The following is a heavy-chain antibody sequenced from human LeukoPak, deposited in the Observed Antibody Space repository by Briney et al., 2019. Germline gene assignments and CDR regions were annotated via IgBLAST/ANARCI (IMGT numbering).Heavy chain of an antibody. V-gene: IGHV3-11*04. J-gene: IGHJ4*02. CDR2: ISSSGSTI. D-gene: IGHD3-22*01. CDR3: ARVGTYYDSSGYYYEGYFDY. CDR1: GFTFSDYY. Sequence: GGSLRLSCAASGFTFSDYYMSWIRQAPGKGLEWVSYISSSGSTIYYADSVKGRFTISRDNAKNSLYLQMNSLRAEDTAVYYCARVGTYYDSSGYYYEGYFDYWGQGTLVTVSS.